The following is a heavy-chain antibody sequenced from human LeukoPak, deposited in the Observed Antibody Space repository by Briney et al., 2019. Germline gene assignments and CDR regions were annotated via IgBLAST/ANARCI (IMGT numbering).Heavy chain of an antibody. CDR2: IYTSGST. Sequence: SETLSLTCTVSGGSISSGSYYWSWIRQPPGKRLEWIGRIYTSGSTNYNPSLKSRVTISVDTSKNQFSLKLSSVTAADTAVYYCARGGYYPLDYWGQGTLVTVSS. J-gene: IGHJ4*02. CDR3: ARGGYYPLDY. D-gene: IGHD5-18*01. CDR1: GGSISSGSYY. V-gene: IGHV4-61*02.